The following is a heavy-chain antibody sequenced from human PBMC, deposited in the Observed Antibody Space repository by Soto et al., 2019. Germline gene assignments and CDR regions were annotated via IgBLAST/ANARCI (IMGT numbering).Heavy chain of an antibody. D-gene: IGHD3-3*01. J-gene: IGHJ4*02. V-gene: IGHV3-21*01. CDR2: ISSSSSYI. CDR1: GVTFSSYS. Sequence: PGGSLRLSCAASGVTFSSYSMNWVRQAPGKGLEWVSSISSSSSYIYYADSVKGRFTISRDNAKNSLYLQMNSLRAEDTAVYYCARTYNNVLRFLEWLFDYWGQGTLVTVSS. CDR3: ARTYNNVLRFLEWLFDY.